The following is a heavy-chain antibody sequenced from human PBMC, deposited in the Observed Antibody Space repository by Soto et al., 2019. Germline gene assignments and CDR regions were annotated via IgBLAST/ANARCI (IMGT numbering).Heavy chain of an antibody. J-gene: IGHJ6*02. CDR2: IWYNGSDK. CDR3: AKDYGDWTGLYYYGMDV. CDR1: GFSFSNYA. D-gene: IGHD4-17*01. V-gene: IGHV3-33*06. Sequence: PGGSLRLSCAASGFSFSNYAMHWVRQAPGKGLEWVAVIWYNGSDKKYADSVKGRFTISRDNSEKTLYLQMNSLRAEDTAVYYCAKDYGDWTGLYYYGMDVWGQGTTVTVSS.